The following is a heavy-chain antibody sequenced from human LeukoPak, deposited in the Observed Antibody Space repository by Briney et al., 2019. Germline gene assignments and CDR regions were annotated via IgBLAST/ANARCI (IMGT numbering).Heavy chain of an antibody. Sequence: GGSLRLSCAASGFTFSSYAMSWVHQAPGKGLEWVSAISGSGGSTYYADSVKGRFTISRDNSKNTLYLQMNSLRAEDTAVYYCAKVPWFGELSVYYFDYWGQGTLVTVSS. CDR1: GFTFSSYA. CDR3: AKVPWFGELSVYYFDY. J-gene: IGHJ4*02. CDR2: ISGSGGST. D-gene: IGHD3-10*01. V-gene: IGHV3-23*01.